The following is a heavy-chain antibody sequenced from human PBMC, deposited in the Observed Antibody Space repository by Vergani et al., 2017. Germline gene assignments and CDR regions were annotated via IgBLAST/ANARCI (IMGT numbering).Heavy chain of an antibody. D-gene: IGHD5-18*01. Sequence: QVQLVQSGAEVKKPGASVQVSCKASGYTFTKFGITWVRQAPGQGLKWMGWISAYNANTNFAQKLQGRVFMTTDTSTRTAYMELRSLRSDDTAVYYCARGGGQTALDLWGQGTLVTVSS. CDR2: ISAYNANT. CDR1: GYTFTKFG. V-gene: IGHV1-18*01. J-gene: IGHJ4*02. CDR3: ARGGGQTALDL.